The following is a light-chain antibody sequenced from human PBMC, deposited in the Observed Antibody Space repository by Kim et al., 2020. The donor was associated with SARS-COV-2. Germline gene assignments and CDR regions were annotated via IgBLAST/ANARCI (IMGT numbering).Light chain of an antibody. J-gene: IGKJ1*01. V-gene: IGKV2-28*01. Sequence: DIVMTQSPLSLPVTPGEPASISCRSSQDLLHTNGYNYLDWYLQKPWQSPQLLIYLGSHRASGVPDRFSGSGSGTDFTLKISRAEAGDVGVYYCMQDIQTPATFGHGT. CDR1: QDLLHTNGYNY. CDR2: LGS. CDR3: MQDIQTPAT.